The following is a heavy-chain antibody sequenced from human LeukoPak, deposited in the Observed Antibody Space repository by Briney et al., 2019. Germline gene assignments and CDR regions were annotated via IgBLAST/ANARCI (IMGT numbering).Heavy chain of an antibody. J-gene: IGHJ6*02. V-gene: IGHV4-30-4*01. D-gene: IGHD3-22*01. CDR3: ARAAGDYYDSSGYTTLEALDV. CDR2: IYYSGST. CDR1: GGSISSGDYY. Sequence: PSETLSLTCTVSGGSISSGDYYWSWIRQPPGKGLEWIGYIYYSGSTYYNPSLKSRVTISVDTSKNQFSLKLSSVTAADTAVYYCARAAGDYYDSSGYTTLEALDVWGQGTTVTVSS.